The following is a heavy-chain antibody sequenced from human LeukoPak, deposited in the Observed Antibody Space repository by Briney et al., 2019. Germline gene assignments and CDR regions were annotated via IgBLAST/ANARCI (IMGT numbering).Heavy chain of an antibody. CDR2: ISSSSSYI. Sequence: GGSLRLSCAASGFTFSSYSMNWVRQAPGKGLEWVSSISSSSSYIYYADSVKGRFTISRDNAKNSLYLQMNSLRAEDTAVYYCARVRDHSSSSPPADAFDIWGQGTMVTVSS. J-gene: IGHJ3*02. D-gene: IGHD6-6*01. CDR3: ARVRDHSSSSPPADAFDI. V-gene: IGHV3-21*01. CDR1: GFTFSSYS.